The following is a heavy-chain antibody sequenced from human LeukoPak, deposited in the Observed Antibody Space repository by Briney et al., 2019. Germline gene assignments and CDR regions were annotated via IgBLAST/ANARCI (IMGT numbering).Heavy chain of an antibody. J-gene: IGHJ6*02. CDR2: ISSDGSNK. CDR1: GFTFSSYG. V-gene: IGHV3-30*02. CDR3: ANGDPGPADHPMNDYYYSLDV. D-gene: IGHD2-2*01. Sequence: PGGSLRLSCAASGFTFSSYGMHWVRQAPGKGLEWVAVISSDGSNKNYADSVKGRFTISRDNSKNTLYLQMNSLRPEDTAVYYCANGDPGPADHPMNDYYYSLDVWGQGTTVIVSS.